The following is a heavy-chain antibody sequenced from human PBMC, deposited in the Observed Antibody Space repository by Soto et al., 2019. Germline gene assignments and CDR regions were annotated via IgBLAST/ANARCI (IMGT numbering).Heavy chain of an antibody. CDR3: VRDVIAVLGSFRCIDP. D-gene: IGHD6-19*01. CDR1: GATIRNYW. Sequence: PGGSLRLTCAVSGATIRNYWLNWVRQVPGKGLLWVSRIGPNGSSTKYADSVKGGFTISRSNPENTLYLQMNSLRADDTGVYYCVRDVIAVLGSFRCIDPWGQGTLVTVSS. J-gene: IGHJ5*02. CDR2: IGPNGSST. V-gene: IGHV3-74*01.